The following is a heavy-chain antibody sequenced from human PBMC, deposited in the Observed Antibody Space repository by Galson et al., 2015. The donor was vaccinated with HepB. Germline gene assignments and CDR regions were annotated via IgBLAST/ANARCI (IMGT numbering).Heavy chain of an antibody. D-gene: IGHD6-13*01. CDR2: ISSGSSTI. Sequence: SLRLSCAASRFTFSSYSMNWVRQAPGKGLEWVSYISSGSSTIYYADSVKGRFTISRDNAKNSLYLQMNSLRAEDTAVYYCAREVRAAAIDYWGQGTLVTIPS. V-gene: IGHV3-48*01. J-gene: IGHJ4*02. CDR3: AREVRAAAIDY. CDR1: RFTFSSYS.